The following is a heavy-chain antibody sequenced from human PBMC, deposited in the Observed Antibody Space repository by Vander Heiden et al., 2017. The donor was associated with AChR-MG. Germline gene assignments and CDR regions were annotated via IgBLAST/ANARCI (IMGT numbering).Heavy chain of an antibody. J-gene: IGHJ3*01. Sequence: QITLKESGPTLVNPTQNLTLTCTFSGFSLSTSGVGVVWIGQPQGQALVWLGIIYWDDDKRYNPSLKSRITITKDTSKNQMVLTMTNMDPVDTASYCCAHMSTMIMWDFFDAFDLWGQGTMVTVSS. CDR1: GFSLSTSGVG. CDR2: IYWDDDK. D-gene: IGHD3-16*01. V-gene: IGHV2-5*02. CDR3: AHMSTMIMWDFFDAFDL.